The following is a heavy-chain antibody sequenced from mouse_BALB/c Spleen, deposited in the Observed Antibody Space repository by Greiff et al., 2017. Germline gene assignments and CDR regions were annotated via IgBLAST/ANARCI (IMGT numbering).Heavy chain of an antibody. CDR1: GYTFTSYT. CDR3: ARQDYRYAGAMDY. J-gene: IGHJ4*01. D-gene: IGHD2-14*01. CDR2: INPSSGYT. Sequence: VQLQQSAAELARPGASVKMSCKASGYTFTSYTMHWVKQRPGQGLEWIGYINPSSGYTEYNQKFKDKTTLTADKSSSTAYMQLSSLTSEDSAVYYCARQDYRYAGAMDYWGQGTSVTVSS. V-gene: IGHV1-4*02.